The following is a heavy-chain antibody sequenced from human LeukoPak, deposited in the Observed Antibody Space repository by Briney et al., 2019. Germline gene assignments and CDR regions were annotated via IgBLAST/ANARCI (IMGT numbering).Heavy chain of an antibody. D-gene: IGHD2-8*02. CDR3: AGGSGASWFDP. J-gene: IGHJ5*02. CDR1: GGSISSGY. V-gene: IGHV4-59*01. Sequence: TSGTLSLTCSVSGGSISSGYWSWIRQPPGKGLEWIAYIYNSGRSNYNPSLKSRVTISLDTSKNQFSLKLSSVTAADTAVYYCAGGSGASWFDPWGQGTLVTVSS. CDR2: IYNSGRS.